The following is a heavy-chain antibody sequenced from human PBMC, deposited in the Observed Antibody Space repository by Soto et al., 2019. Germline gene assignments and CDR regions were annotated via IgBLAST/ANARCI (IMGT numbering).Heavy chain of an antibody. D-gene: IGHD5-12*01. J-gene: IGHJ4*02. CDR3: ASYHFQGSGLWPGGSDY. Sequence: PGGSLRLSCAASGFTFSSYAMTWVRQAPGERLEWVSTITANGGDTYYADSVKGRFTISRDNSQNTLYLQMYSLRADDTAVYYCASYHFQGSGLWPGGSDYWGQGTLVTVSS. CDR2: ITANGGDT. CDR1: GFTFSSYA. V-gene: IGHV3-23*01.